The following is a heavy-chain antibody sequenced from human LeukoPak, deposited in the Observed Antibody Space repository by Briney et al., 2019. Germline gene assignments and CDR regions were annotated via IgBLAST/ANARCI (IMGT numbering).Heavy chain of an antibody. CDR1: GGSFGGYY. Sequence: SETLSLTCAVYGGSFGGYYWTWIRQSPGKGPEWIGEINHSGSINYNPSLKRRVFMSVDTAKNQFSLKLNSVSAADTAVYYCARGGYFDSSGYPNPLDYWGQGPLVTVSS. V-gene: IGHV4-34*01. J-gene: IGHJ4*02. D-gene: IGHD3-22*01. CDR3: ARGGYFDSSGYPNPLDY. CDR2: INHSGSI.